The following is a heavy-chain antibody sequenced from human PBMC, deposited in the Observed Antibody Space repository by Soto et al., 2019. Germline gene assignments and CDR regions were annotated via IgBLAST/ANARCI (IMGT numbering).Heavy chain of an antibody. Sequence: QVQLQQWGAGLLKPSETLSLTCAVYGGSFSGYYWSWIRQPPGGGLEWIGEVNHSGSTNYNPSLKSRVNISVDTSKNEFSLKLISVTAADTAVFYCARGRNGDFWSDDSTGYFFEYWGQGTLVTVSS. J-gene: IGHJ4*02. CDR1: GGSFSGYY. V-gene: IGHV4-34*02. CDR3: ARGRNGDFWSDDSTGYFFEY. CDR2: VNHSGST. D-gene: IGHD3-3*01.